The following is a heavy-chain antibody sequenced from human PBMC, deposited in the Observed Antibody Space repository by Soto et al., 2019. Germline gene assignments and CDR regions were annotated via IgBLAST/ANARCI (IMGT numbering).Heavy chain of an antibody. J-gene: IGHJ6*02. CDR1: GYTFTSYY. CDR3: ARVGYDILTGHDYYYYYGMDV. Sequence: ASVKVSCKASGYTFTSYYMHWVRQAPGQGLEWMGIINPSGGSTSYAQKFQGRVTMTRDTSTSTVYMELSSLRSEDTAVYYCARVGYDILTGHDYYYYYGMDVWGQGTTVTVSS. CDR2: INPSGGST. D-gene: IGHD3-9*01. V-gene: IGHV1-46*01.